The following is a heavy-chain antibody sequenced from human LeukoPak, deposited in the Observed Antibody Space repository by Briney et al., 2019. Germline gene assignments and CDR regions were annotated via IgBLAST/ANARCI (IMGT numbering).Heavy chain of an antibody. D-gene: IGHD3-3*01. CDR3: ARQKDYDFWSGYPYYYYYMDV. CDR1: GGSIRSYY. V-gene: IGHV4-59*01. J-gene: IGHJ6*03. Sequence: PSETLSLTCTVSGGSIRSYYWTWIRQPPGKGLEWIGYIYYSGSTNYNPSLKSRVTMSVDTSKNQFSLKLSSVTAADTAVYYCARQKDYDFWSGYPYYYYYMDVWGKGTTVTVSS. CDR2: IYYSGST.